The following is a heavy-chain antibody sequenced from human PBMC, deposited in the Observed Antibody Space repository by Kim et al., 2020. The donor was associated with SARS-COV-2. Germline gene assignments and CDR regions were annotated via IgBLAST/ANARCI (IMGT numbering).Heavy chain of an antibody. J-gene: IGHJ4*02. Sequence: GGSLRLSCAASGFTFSSYAMSWVRQAPGKGLEWVSAISGSGGSTYYADSVKGRFTISRDNSKNTLYLQMNSLRAEDTAVYYCAKAETGGSSWYHGIRMGSKYFYYWGQGTLVTVSS. V-gene: IGHV3-23*01. CDR2: ISGSGGST. CDR1: GFTFSSYA. D-gene: IGHD6-13*01. CDR3: AKAETGGSSWYHGIRMGSKYFYY.